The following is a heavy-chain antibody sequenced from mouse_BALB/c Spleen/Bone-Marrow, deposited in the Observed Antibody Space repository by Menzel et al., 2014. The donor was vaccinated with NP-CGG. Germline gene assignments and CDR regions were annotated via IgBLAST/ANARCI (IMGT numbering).Heavy chain of an antibody. CDR1: GYTFTDYA. V-gene: IGHV1-67*01. Sequence: QVQLQQSGPELARPGVSVKISCKGSGYTFTDYAMHWVKQSHAKSLEWIGVISTYSGNTNYNQKFKGKATMTVDKSSSTAYMELARLTSEDSAIYYCARGSYYDPACFAYWGQGTLVTVSA. D-gene: IGHD2-4*01. CDR2: ISTYSGNT. CDR3: ARGSYYDPACFAY. J-gene: IGHJ3*01.